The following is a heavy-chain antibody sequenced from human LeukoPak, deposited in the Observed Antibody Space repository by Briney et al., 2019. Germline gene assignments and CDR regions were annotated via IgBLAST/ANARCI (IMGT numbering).Heavy chain of an antibody. CDR2: IQRDGSEK. D-gene: IGHD6-19*01. V-gene: IGHV3-7*01. CDR1: GFTFSNYW. CDR3: ARQGYSSGK. J-gene: IGHJ4*02. Sequence: GGALRLSCAASGFTFSNYWMNWVRQAPGKGLEWVASIQRDGSEKYYVESVTGRFTISRDNAKNSLYLQMNSLRAEDTAVYYCARQGYSSGKWGQGTLVTVSS.